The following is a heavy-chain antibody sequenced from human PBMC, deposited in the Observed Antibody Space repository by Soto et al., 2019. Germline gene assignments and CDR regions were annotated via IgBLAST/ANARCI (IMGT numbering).Heavy chain of an antibody. CDR2: LKQDGSEK. J-gene: IGHJ6*02. V-gene: IGHV3-7*03. CDR3: ARGFGSWYQGTLAYYYGMDV. CDR1: GFTFSSHW. Sequence: GGSLRLSCAASGFTFSSHWMSWVRQAPGRGLEWVANLKQDGSEKSYLDSVKGRFTISRDNGKNSLYLQMNSLRADDTAVYYCARGFGSWYQGTLAYYYGMDVWGQGTTVTVSS. D-gene: IGHD6-13*01.